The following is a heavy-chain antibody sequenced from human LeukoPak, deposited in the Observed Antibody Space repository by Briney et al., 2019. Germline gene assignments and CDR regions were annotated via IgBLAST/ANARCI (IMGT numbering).Heavy chain of an antibody. D-gene: IGHD6-19*01. Sequence: ASVKVSCKASGYTFTSYGISWVRQAPGQGLEWMGWISAYNGNTNYAQKLQGRVTMTTDTSTSTAYMELRSLRSDDTAVYYCGRDRDRAGYFDYWGQGTLVTVSS. J-gene: IGHJ4*02. V-gene: IGHV1-18*01. CDR1: GYTFTSYG. CDR2: ISAYNGNT. CDR3: GRDRDRAGYFDY.